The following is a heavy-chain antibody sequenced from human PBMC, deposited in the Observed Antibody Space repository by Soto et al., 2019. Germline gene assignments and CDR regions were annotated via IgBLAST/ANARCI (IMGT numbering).Heavy chain of an antibody. CDR1: GFTFSSYG. J-gene: IGHJ6*03. V-gene: IGHV3-33*01. CDR3: ARTPGIADTYYYYMDV. CDR2: IWYDGSNK. Sequence: PGGSLRLSCAASGFTFSSYGMHWVRQAPGKGLEWVAVIWYDGSNKYYADSVKGRFTISRDNSKNTLYLQMNSLRAEDTAVYYCARTPGIADTYYYYMDVWGKGTTVTVSS. D-gene: IGHD6-13*01.